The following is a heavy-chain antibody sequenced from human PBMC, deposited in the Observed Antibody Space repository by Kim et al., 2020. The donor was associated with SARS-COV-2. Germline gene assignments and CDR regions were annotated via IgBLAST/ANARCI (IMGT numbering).Heavy chain of an antibody. V-gene: IGHV3-7*01. CDR3: ARDANYYDNSAYYDAFD. CDR1: GFTFSEYW. CDR2: VRPDGNVI. D-gene: IGHD3-22*01. Sequence: GGSLRLSCVGSGFTFSEYWMTWLRQAPGKGLEWVANVRPDGNVIYYVDSVKGRFTISRENARNSLYLQMNSLRVEDTAIYYCARDANYYDNSAYYDAFD. J-gene: IGHJ3*02.